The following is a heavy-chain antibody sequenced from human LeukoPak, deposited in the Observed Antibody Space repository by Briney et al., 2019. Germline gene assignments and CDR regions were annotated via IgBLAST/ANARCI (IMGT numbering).Heavy chain of an antibody. J-gene: IGHJ4*02. CDR2: ISYDGSNK. V-gene: IGHV3-30-3*01. CDR3: ARDLGYCSSTSCSTSIDY. D-gene: IGHD2-2*01. Sequence: GGSLRLSCAASGFTFSSYAMHWVRQAPGKGLEWVAVISYDGSNKYYADSVKGRFTISRDNSKNTLYLQMNSLRAEDTAVYYCARDLGYCSSTSCSTSIDYWGQGTLVTVSS. CDR1: GFTFSSYA.